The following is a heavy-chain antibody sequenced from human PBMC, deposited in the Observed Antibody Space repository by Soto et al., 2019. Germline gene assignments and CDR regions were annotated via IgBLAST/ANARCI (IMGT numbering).Heavy chain of an antibody. D-gene: IGHD3-3*01. Sequence: ASVKVSCKASGYTFNSYDINWVRQATGQGLEWMGWMNPNSGNTGYAQKFQGRVTMTRNTSISTAYMELSSLRSEDTAVYYCARGLGVYDFWSGSHRYYYMDVWGKGTTVTVSS. CDR1: GYTFNSYD. CDR3: ARGLGVYDFWSGSHRYYYMDV. J-gene: IGHJ6*03. CDR2: MNPNSGNT. V-gene: IGHV1-8*02.